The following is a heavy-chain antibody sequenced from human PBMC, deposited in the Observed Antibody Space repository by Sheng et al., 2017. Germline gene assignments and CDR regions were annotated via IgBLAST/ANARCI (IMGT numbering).Heavy chain of an antibody. J-gene: IGHJ4*02. CDR1: GFTFSNFE. D-gene: IGHD3-22*01. CDR3: ARNIYESSGPIGY. V-gene: IGHV3-48*03. Sequence: EVQLVESGGGLVQPGGSLRLSCAASGFTFSNFEMNWVRQAPGKGLEWVSYISSRGSSVYYADSVKGRFTISRDNAKNSLFLQMNSLRAEDTAVYYCARNIYESSGPIGYWGQGTLVTVSS. CDR2: ISSRGSSV.